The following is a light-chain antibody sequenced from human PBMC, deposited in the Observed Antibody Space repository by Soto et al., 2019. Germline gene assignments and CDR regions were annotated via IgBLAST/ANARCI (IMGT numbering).Light chain of an antibody. CDR2: EVS. CDR3: SSYRSTSVPYV. Sequence: QSALTQPASVYGSPGQSITISCTGTSSDVGGYDYVSWYQQYPGKAPKLLIYEVSNRPSGVSNRFSGSKSGNTASLTISGLQAEDEADYYCSSYRSTSVPYVFGTGTKLTVL. J-gene: IGLJ1*01. V-gene: IGLV2-14*01. CDR1: SSDVGGYDY.